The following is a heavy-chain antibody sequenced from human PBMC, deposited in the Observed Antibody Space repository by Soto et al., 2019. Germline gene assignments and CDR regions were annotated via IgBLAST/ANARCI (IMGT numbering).Heavy chain of an antibody. J-gene: IGHJ6*02. V-gene: IGHV1-18*01. CDR1: GYTFTSYG. CDR2: ISAYNGNT. CDR3: ARSLTEGYCTITGCFTRPLYGMDV. Sequence: QVQLVQSGAEVKKPGASVKVSCKASGYTFTSYGISWVRQAPGQGLEWMGWISAYNGNTNYAQKFQGRVTVTRDTPTSTAYVGLSRLTYDDTAVYYCARSLTEGYCTITGCFTRPLYGMDVWGQGTTVTVSS. D-gene: IGHD2-2*02.